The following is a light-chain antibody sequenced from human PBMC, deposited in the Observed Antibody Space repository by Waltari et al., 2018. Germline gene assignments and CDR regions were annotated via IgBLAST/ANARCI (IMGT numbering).Light chain of an antibody. CDR2: DDS. Sequence: SSVLTQPPSVSVAPGQTARITCGGDRLGSKSVHWYQQKPGQAPVLVVFDDSDRPSGISERFSGSISGPTATLTISRVEAGDEADYYCQVWESSVVFGGGTKLTVL. CDR3: QVWESSVV. J-gene: IGLJ2*01. V-gene: IGLV3-21*02. CDR1: RLGSKS.